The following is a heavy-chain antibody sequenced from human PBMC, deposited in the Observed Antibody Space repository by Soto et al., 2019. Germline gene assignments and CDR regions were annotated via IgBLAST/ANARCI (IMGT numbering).Heavy chain of an antibody. CDR3: ARAYDFWSGPIDY. V-gene: IGHV3-74*01. Sequence: EVQLVESGGGLVQPGGSLRLSCAASGFTFSSYWMHWVRQAPGKGLVWVSHINGDGSSTTYADSVKGRFTISRDTAKNTLYLQMNSLRAEDTTVYYCARAYDFWSGPIDYWGQGTLVTVSS. CDR2: INGDGSST. D-gene: IGHD3-3*01. CDR1: GFTFSSYW. J-gene: IGHJ4*02.